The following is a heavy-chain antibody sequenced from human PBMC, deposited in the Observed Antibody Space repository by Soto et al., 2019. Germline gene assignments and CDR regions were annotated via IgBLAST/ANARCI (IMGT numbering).Heavy chain of an antibody. V-gene: IGHV1-2*04. D-gene: IGHD2-21*02. J-gene: IGHJ6*02. CDR1: GYTFTGYY. Sequence: ASVKVSCKASGYTFTGYYMHWVRQAPGQGLEWMGWINPNSGGTNYAQKFQGWVTMTRDTSISTAYMELSRLRSDDTAVYYCARDRGYCGGDCYSSHFYYYYGMDVWGQGTTVTVSS. CDR3: ARDRGYCGGDCYSSHFYYYYGMDV. CDR2: INPNSGGT.